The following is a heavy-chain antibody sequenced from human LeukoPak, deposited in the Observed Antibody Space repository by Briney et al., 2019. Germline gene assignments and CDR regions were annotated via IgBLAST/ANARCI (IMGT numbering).Heavy chain of an antibody. CDR2: INHSGST. V-gene: IGHV4-34*01. D-gene: IGHD4-17*01. Sequence: PSETLSLTCVVYGGSFSGYYWSWIRQPPGKGLEWIGEINHSGSTNYNPSLKSQVTISVDTSKNQFSLKLSSVTAADTAVYYCARSYGDYALGWFDPWGQGTLVTVSS. CDR3: ARSYGDYALGWFDP. CDR1: GGSFSGYY. J-gene: IGHJ5*02.